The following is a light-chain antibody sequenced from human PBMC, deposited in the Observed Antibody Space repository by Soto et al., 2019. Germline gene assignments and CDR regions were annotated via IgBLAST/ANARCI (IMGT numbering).Light chain of an antibody. CDR1: QSVSSY. CDR2: DAP. Sequence: EIVLTQSPATLSLSPGERATLSCRASQSVSSYLAWYQQKPGQAPRLLIYDAPNRATGIPARFSGSGSGTDFTLTISSLEPEDFAVYYCQQRSNWVTFGPGTKVDIK. J-gene: IGKJ3*01. V-gene: IGKV3-11*01. CDR3: QQRSNWVT.